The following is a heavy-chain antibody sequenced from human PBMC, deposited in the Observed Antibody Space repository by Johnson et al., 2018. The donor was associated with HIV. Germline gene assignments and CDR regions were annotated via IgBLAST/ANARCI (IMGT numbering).Heavy chain of an antibody. D-gene: IGHD1-26*01. CDR3: AKGWIVGATKGEVDAFDI. J-gene: IGHJ3*02. Sequence: LVESGGGLVQPGRSLRLSCAASGFTFDDYAMHWVRQAPGKGLEWVSGISWNSGSIGYADSVKGRFTISTDNAKNSLYLQMNSLRAEDTALYYCAKGWIVGATKGEVDAFDIWGQGTMVTVSS. CDR2: ISWNSGSI. CDR1: GFTFDDYA. V-gene: IGHV3-9*01.